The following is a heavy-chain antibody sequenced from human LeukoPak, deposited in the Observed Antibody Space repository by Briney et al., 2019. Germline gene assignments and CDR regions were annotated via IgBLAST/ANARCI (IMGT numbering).Heavy chain of an antibody. Sequence: SQTLSLTRAISGDSVSSNTAGWNWIRQSPSSGLEWLGRTYYRSKWYNEYAVSVKSRITINPDTSKNQFSLQVNSMTPEDPAVYYCASGKQLIYYWGQGTLVTVSS. J-gene: IGHJ4*02. V-gene: IGHV6-1*01. D-gene: IGHD3/OR15-3a*01. CDR1: GDSVSSNTAG. CDR2: TYYRSKWYN. CDR3: ASGKQLIYY.